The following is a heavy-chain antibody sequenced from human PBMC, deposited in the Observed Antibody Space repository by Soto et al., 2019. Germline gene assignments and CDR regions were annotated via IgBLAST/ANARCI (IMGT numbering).Heavy chain of an antibody. J-gene: IGHJ5*02. D-gene: IGHD6-19*01. CDR3: ARFAMAGVFDP. CDR1: GFTFSSYS. Sequence: EVQLVESGGGLVKPGGSLRLSCAASGFTFSSYSMNWVRQAPGKGLEWVSSISSSSSYIYYADSVKGRFTISRDNAKNSLYLQMNSLRVEDTAVYYCARFAMAGVFDPWGQGTLVTVSS. CDR2: ISSSSSYI. V-gene: IGHV3-21*01.